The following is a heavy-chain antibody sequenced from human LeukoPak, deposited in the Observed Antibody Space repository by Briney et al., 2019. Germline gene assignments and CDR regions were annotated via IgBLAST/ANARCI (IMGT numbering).Heavy chain of an antibody. CDR2: IYTSGST. Sequence: SETLSLTCTVRGGSISSGSYYWSWIRLPAGKGLEWIGRIYTSGSTNYNPSLKSRVTISVDTSKNQFSLQLRSVTPADTAVYYCASGDSSGYYDYWGQGTLVTVSS. CDR3: ASGDSSGYYDY. V-gene: IGHV4-61*02. CDR1: GGSISSGSYY. D-gene: IGHD3-22*01. J-gene: IGHJ4*02.